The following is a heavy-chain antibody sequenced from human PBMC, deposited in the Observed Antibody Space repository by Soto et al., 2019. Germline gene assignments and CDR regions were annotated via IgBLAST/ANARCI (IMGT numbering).Heavy chain of an antibody. CDR1: GYAFTSYG. CDR3: ARAPRYYDILTGPVVGSFDY. CDR2: ISAYNGNT. Sequence: ASVKVSCKASGYAFTSYGISWVRQAPGQGLEWMGWISAYNGNTNYAQKLQGRVTMTTDTSTSTAYMELRSLRSDDTAVYYCARAPRYYDILTGPVVGSFDYWSQGTLVTVPS. J-gene: IGHJ4*02. D-gene: IGHD3-9*01. V-gene: IGHV1-18*01.